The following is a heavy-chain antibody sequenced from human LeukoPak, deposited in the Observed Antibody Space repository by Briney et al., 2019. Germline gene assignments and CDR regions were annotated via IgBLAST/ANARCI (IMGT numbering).Heavy chain of an antibody. Sequence: SEPLSLPFTVSGGSISSYYWSWGRPPPGKGVGWVGYIYYSGSTNYNPSLKSRVTISVDTSKNQFSLKLSSVTAADTAVYYCARVYSSGWYDWFDPWGQGTLVTVPS. CDR2: IYYSGST. D-gene: IGHD6-19*01. J-gene: IGHJ5*02. CDR3: ARVYSSGWYDWFDP. V-gene: IGHV4-59*01. CDR1: GGSISSYY.